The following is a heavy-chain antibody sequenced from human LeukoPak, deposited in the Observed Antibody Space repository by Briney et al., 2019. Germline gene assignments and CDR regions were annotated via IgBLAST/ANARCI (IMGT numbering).Heavy chain of an antibody. V-gene: IGHV3-7*01. CDR1: GFTFSSYW. Sequence: PGGSLRLSCAASGFTFSSYWMSWVRQAPGKGLEWVANIKQDGSEKYYVDSVKGRFTISRDNAKNSLYLQMNSLRAEDTAVYYCARDVVIAARPDAFDIWGQGTMVTVSS. CDR3: ARDVVIAARPDAFDI. D-gene: IGHD6-6*01. CDR2: IKQDGSEK. J-gene: IGHJ3*02.